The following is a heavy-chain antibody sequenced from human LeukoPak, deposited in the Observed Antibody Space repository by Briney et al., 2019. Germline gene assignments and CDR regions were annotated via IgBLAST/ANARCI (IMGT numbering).Heavy chain of an antibody. CDR1: GFTFSSHD. Sequence: GTSLRLSCAASGFTFSSHDFHWVRQAPGKGLEWVAVISSDGSSQFYADSVKGRLTISRDNSKNTLYLQINSLTVGDMAVYYCAELGITMIGGVWGKGTTVTISS. CDR2: ISSDGSSQ. J-gene: IGHJ6*04. V-gene: IGHV3-30*04. D-gene: IGHD3-10*02. CDR3: AELGITMIGGV.